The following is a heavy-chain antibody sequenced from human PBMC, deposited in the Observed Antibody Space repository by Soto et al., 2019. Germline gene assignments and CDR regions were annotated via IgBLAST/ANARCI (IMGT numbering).Heavy chain of an antibody. Sequence: PSETLSLTCTVSGGSISSSSYYWGWIRQPPGKGLEWIGSIYYSGSTYYNPSLKSRVTISVDTSKNQFSLKLSSVTAADTAVYYCARRNYDFWSGAYYFDYWGQGTLVTVSS. D-gene: IGHD3-3*01. CDR1: GGSISSSSYY. CDR2: IYYSGST. CDR3: ARRNYDFWSGAYYFDY. J-gene: IGHJ4*02. V-gene: IGHV4-39*01.